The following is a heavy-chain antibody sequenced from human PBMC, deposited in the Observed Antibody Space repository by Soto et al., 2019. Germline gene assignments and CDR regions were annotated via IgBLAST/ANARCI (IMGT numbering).Heavy chain of an antibody. CDR2: VYNSGST. CDR1: GGSISSNY. Sequence: ETLSLTCTVSGGSISSNYLTWIRQPPGKGLEWIGYVYNSGSTNYNPSLKSRVTISEDTSKSQFSLKVNSMTAADTAVYYCARYRREAVAGYTLDNWGQGILVTVSS. J-gene: IGHJ4*02. CDR3: ARYRREAVAGYTLDN. D-gene: IGHD6-13*01. V-gene: IGHV4-59*01.